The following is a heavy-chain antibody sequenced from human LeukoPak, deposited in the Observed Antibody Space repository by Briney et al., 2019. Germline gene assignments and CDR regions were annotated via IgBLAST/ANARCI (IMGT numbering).Heavy chain of an antibody. CDR1: GGSFSGYY. CDR2: INHSGST. Sequence: PSETLSLTCAVYGGSFSGYYWSWIRQPPGKGLEWFGEINHSGSTNYNPSLKSRVTISVDTSKNQFSLKLSSVTAADTAVYYCARGQGIVVVPAANWFDPWGQGTLVTVSS. V-gene: IGHV4-34*01. J-gene: IGHJ5*02. CDR3: ARGQGIVVVPAANWFDP. D-gene: IGHD2-2*01.